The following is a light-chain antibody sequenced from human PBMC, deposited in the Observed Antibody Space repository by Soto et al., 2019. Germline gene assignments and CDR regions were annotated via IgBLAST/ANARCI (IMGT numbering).Light chain of an antibody. J-gene: IGKJ1*01. CDR2: GAS. Sequence: EIVMTQSPATLSVSPGERATLSCRASQSVSTSLAWYQQKPGQAPRLLISGASNRATGVPARFSGSGSETEFTVTISSLQSEDFAVYYCQQYNNWWTFGQGTKVEIK. V-gene: IGKV3-15*01. CDR1: QSVSTS. CDR3: QQYNNWWT.